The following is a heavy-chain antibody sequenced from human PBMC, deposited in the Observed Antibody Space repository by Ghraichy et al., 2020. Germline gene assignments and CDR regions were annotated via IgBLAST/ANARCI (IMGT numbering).Heavy chain of an antibody. CDR3: ARARGFGEYLDY. CDR2: INPSGGST. Sequence: ASVTVSCKASGYTFTSYYMHWVRQAPGQGLEWMGIINPSGGSTSYAQKFQGRVTMTRDTSTSTVYMELSSLRSEDTAVYYCARARGFGEYLDYWGQGTLVTVSS. J-gene: IGHJ4*02. D-gene: IGHD3-10*01. V-gene: IGHV1-46*01. CDR1: GYTFTSYY.